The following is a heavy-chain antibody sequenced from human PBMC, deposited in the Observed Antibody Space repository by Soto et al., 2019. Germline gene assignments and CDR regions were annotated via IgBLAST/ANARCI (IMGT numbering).Heavy chain of an antibody. V-gene: IGHV1-8*01. D-gene: IGHD1-1*01. CDR1: GYTFTSYD. Sequence: EASVKVSCKASGYTFTSYDINWVRQATGQGLEWMGWMNPNSGNTGYAQKFQGRVTMTRNTYISTAYMELNSLRAEDTAVYYCAKEGESTGTRGDYYGMDVWGKGTTVTVSS. J-gene: IGHJ6*04. CDR3: AKEGESTGTRGDYYGMDV. CDR2: MNPNSGNT.